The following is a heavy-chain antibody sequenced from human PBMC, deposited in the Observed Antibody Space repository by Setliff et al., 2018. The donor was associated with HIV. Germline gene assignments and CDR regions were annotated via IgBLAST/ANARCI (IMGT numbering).Heavy chain of an antibody. J-gene: IGHJ6*02. CDR2: ISIGSGGAI. CDR3: ARDNLYYNLYDGSPVYGMDV. Sequence: PGGSLRLSCAASGFTFRNYKFNWVRQAPGRGLEWVSSISIGSGGAIDYADSVQCRFTISRDNSKNSLYLQMNGLRVEDTGVYYCARDNLYYNLYDGSPVYGMDVWGQGTTVTVSS. V-gene: IGHV3-21*01. D-gene: IGHD3-3*01. CDR1: GFTFRNYK.